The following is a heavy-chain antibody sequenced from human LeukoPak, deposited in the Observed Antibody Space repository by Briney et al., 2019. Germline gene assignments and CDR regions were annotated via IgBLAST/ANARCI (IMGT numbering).Heavy chain of an antibody. CDR2: ISSSSSYI. D-gene: IGHD3-10*01. CDR1: GFTFSKAW. Sequence: GGSLRLSCAASGFTFSKAWMSWVRQAPGKGLEWVSSISSSSSYIYYADSVKGRFTISRDNAKNSLYLQMNSLRAEDTAVYYCASPVGVRVWGQGTMVTVSS. CDR3: ASPVGVRV. J-gene: IGHJ3*01. V-gene: IGHV3-21*01.